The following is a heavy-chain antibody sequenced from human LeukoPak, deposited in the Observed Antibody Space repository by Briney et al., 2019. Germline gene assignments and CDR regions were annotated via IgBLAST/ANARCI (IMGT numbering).Heavy chain of an antibody. Sequence: SETLSLTCTVSGDSISSYYWSWIRQPPGKGLEWIGYIYNSGSTNYNPSLKSRVTISVDTSKNQFSLKVNSVTAADTAVYYCARSGYSGYDPRPNFDYWGQGTLVTVSS. D-gene: IGHD5-12*01. CDR3: ARSGYSGYDPRPNFDY. V-gene: IGHV4-59*01. CDR2: IYNSGST. CDR1: GDSISSYY. J-gene: IGHJ4*02.